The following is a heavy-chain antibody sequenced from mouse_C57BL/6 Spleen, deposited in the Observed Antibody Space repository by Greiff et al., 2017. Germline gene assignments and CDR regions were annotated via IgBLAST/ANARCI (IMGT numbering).Heavy chain of an antibody. D-gene: IGHD4-1*01. V-gene: IGHV3-6*01. CDR2: ISYDGSN. CDR1: GYSITSGYY. CDR3: ARPGTGFAY. J-gene: IGHJ3*01. Sequence: EVQLKESGPGLVKPSQSLSLTCSVTGYSITSGYYWNWIRQFPGNKLEWMGYISYDGSNNYNPSLKNRISITRDTSKNQFFLKLNSVTTEDTATYYCARPGTGFAYWGQGTLVTVSA.